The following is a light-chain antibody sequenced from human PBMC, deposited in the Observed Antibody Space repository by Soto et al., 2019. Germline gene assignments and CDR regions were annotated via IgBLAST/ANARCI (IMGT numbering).Light chain of an antibody. CDR2: GNS. CDR3: QSYDSSLSGVV. CDR1: SSKIGAGYD. V-gene: IGLV1-40*01. J-gene: IGLJ2*01. Sequence: QSVLTQPPSVSGAPGQRVTISCTGSSSKIGAGYDVHWYQQLPGTAPKLLIHGNSNRPSGVPDRFSGSKSGTSASLAIPGLQAEDEADYYCQSYDSSLSGVVFGGGTKVTVL.